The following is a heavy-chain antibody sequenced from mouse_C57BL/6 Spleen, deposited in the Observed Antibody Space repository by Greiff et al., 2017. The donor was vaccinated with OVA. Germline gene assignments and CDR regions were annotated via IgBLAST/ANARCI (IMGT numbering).Heavy chain of an antibody. CDR2: ISGGGGNT. Sequence: EVMLVESGGGLVKPGGSLKLSCAASGFTFSSYTMSWVRQTPEKRLEWVATISGGGGNTYYPDSVKGRFTISRDNAKNTLYLQMSSLRSEDTALYYCARQGGNFNFDYWGQGTTLTVSS. CDR1: GFTFSSYT. CDR3: ARQGGNFNFDY. J-gene: IGHJ2*01. V-gene: IGHV5-9*01. D-gene: IGHD2-1*01.